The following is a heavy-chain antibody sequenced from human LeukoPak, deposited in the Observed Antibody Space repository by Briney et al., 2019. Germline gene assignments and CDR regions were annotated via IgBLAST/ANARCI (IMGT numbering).Heavy chain of an antibody. V-gene: IGHV4-39*07. CDR3: ARGLSPWIYGY. D-gene: IGHD5-12*01. J-gene: IGHJ4*02. Sequence: SETLSLTCTVSGGSISSSSYYWGWIRQPPGKGLEWIGTIYYSGNTYYNSSLKSRVTISVDTSENQFSLNLSSVTAADTAVYYCARGLSPWIYGYWGQGTLVTVSS. CDR1: GGSISSSSYY. CDR2: IYYSGNT.